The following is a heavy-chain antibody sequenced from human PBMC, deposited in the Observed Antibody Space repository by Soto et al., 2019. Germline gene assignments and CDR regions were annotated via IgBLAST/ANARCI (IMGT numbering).Heavy chain of an antibody. CDR2: FDPEDGET. J-gene: IGHJ5*02. CDR3: ATDLSDGSGSFDP. D-gene: IGHD3-10*01. V-gene: IGHV1-24*01. Sequence: ASVKVSCKVSGYTLTELSMHWVRQAPGKGLEWMGGFDPEDGETIYAQKFQGRVTMTEDTSTDTAYIELSGLRSEDTAVYYCATDLSDGSGSFDPWGQGTLVTVSS. CDR1: GYTLTELS.